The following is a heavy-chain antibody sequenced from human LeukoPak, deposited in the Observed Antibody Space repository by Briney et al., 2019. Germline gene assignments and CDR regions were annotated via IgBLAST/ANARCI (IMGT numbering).Heavy chain of an antibody. D-gene: IGHD4-17*01. CDR3: ARGSFPAYMTTVTTRAFPFDP. CDR1: GFTFSSYE. V-gene: IGHV3-48*03. CDR2: ISSSGSTI. J-gene: IGHJ5*02. Sequence: GGSLRLSCAASGFTFSSYEMNWVRQAPGKGLEWVSYISSSGSTIYYADSVKGRFTISRDNAKNSLYLQMNSLRAEDTAVYYCARGSFPAYMTTVTTRAFPFDPWGQGTLVTVSS.